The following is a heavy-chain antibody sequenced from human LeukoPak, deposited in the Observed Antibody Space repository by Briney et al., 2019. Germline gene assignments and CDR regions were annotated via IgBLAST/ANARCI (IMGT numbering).Heavy chain of an antibody. V-gene: IGHV3-30-3*01. CDR2: ISYDGSNK. CDR3: ARVRGSGGGRWYDAFDI. Sequence: GGSLRLSCAASGFTFSSYAMHWVRQAPGKGLEWVAVISYDGSNKYYADSVKGRFTISRDNSKNTLYLQMNSLRAEDTAVYYCARVRGSGGGRWYDAFDIWGQGTMVTVSS. CDR1: GFTFSSYA. J-gene: IGHJ3*02. D-gene: IGHD2-15*01.